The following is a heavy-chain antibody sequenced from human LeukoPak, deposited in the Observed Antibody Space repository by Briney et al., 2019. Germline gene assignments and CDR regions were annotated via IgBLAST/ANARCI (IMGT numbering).Heavy chain of an antibody. CDR2: INPSGGST. D-gene: IGHD2-2*01. CDR1: GYTFTSYY. CDR3: ARVGSTRSFDY. Sequence: ASVKVSCKASGYTFTSYYLHWVRQAPGQGLEWMGIINPSGGSTSYAQKFQGRVTMTRDTSTSTVDMELRSLRSEDTAVYYCARVGSTRSFDYWGQGTLVTVSS. V-gene: IGHV1-46*01. J-gene: IGHJ4*02.